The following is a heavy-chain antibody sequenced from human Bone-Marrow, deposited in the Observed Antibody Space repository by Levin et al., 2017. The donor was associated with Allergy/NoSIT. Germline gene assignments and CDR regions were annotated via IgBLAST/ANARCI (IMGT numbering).Heavy chain of an antibody. CDR3: TRSLWVATAGIYYNWFDP. V-gene: IGHV3-49*03. D-gene: IGHD6-13*01. J-gene: IGHJ5*02. Sequence: PGGSLRLSCSASGFTFGDFSMSWFRQTPGKGLEWVAFIRTTGYDETTEYAASVKGRFTTSRDDSKSIAYLQMDSLKPEDTGVYYCTRSLWVATAGIYYNWFDPWGQGSPVTVSS. CDR2: IRTTGYDETT. CDR1: GFTFGDFS.